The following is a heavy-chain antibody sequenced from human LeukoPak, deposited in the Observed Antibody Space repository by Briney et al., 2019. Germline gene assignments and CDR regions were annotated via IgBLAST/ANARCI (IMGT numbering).Heavy chain of an antibody. CDR1: GFTFSSYA. D-gene: IGHD3-22*01. CDR3: ARDMIPGGAFDI. J-gene: IGHJ3*02. V-gene: IGHV3-30-3*01. CDR2: ISYDGSNK. Sequence: GGSLRLSCAASGFTFSSYAMSWVRQAPGKGLEWVAVISYDGSNKYYADSVKGRFTISRDNSKNTLYLQMNSLRAEDTAVYYCARDMIPGGAFDIWGQGTMVTASS.